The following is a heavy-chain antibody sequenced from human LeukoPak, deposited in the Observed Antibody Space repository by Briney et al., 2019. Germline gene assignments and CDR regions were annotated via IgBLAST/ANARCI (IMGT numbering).Heavy chain of an antibody. Sequence: AGGSLRLSCAASGFTFSSYAMSWVRQAPGKGLEWVSGISGSGGSTYYADTVKGRFTISRNNSKNSLHLQMNSLRAEDTAVYYCAKLPVNSLGDYGSGTYRFDPWGQGILVTVSS. J-gene: IGHJ5*02. D-gene: IGHD3-10*01. CDR3: AKLPVNSLGDYGSGTYRFDP. CDR2: ISGSGGST. V-gene: IGHV3-23*01. CDR1: GFTFSSYA.